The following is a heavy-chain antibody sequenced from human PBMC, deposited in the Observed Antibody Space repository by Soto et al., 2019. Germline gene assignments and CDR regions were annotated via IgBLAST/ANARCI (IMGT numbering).Heavy chain of an antibody. J-gene: IGHJ4*02. Sequence: QVQLVESGGGVVQPGRSLRLSCAASGFTFSSYGMHWVRQAPGKGLEWVAVISYDGSNKYYADSVKGRFTISRDNSKNTLYLQMNSLRAEDTAVYYCAKCKGSSGYYPLDYWGQGTLVTVSS. V-gene: IGHV3-30*18. CDR3: AKCKGSSGYYPLDY. CDR1: GFTFSSYG. D-gene: IGHD3-22*01. CDR2: ISYDGSNK.